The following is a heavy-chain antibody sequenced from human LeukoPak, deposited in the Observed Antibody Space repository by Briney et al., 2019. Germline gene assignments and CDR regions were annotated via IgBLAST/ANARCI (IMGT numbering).Heavy chain of an antibody. CDR2: FSGSGGST. CDR1: GFSFSSFA. D-gene: IGHD5-24*01. Sequence: GGSLRLSCAASGFSFSSFAMSWLRQAPGKGLEWVSSFSGSGGSTYYADSVKGRFSISRDNSKNTLYLQMISLRAEDTAVYYCAKSGYNRFDYWGQGTLVTVSS. CDR3: AKSGYNRFDY. J-gene: IGHJ4*02. V-gene: IGHV3-23*01.